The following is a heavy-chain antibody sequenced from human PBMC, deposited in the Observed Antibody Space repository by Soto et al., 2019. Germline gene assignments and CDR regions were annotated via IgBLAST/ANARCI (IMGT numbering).Heavy chain of an antibody. CDR3: AREGCSGGSCYSYYMDV. V-gene: IGHV3-72*01. Sequence: EVHLVDSGGGLVQPGGSLRLSCAASGLTFSDYYMDWVRQAPGKGLEWVGRIRNKANSYITQYAASVKGRFTIPRDDSKNSVYLQMNTLKTEDTAVYYCAREGCSGGSCYSYYMDVWGKGTTVTVSS. CDR1: GLTFSDYY. J-gene: IGHJ6*03. CDR2: IRNKANSYIT. D-gene: IGHD2-15*01.